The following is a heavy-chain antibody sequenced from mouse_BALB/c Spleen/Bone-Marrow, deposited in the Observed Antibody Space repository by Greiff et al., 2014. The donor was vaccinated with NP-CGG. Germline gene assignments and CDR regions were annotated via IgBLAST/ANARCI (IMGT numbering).Heavy chain of an antibody. D-gene: IGHD2-3*01. CDR1: GFSLTSYG. J-gene: IGHJ3*01. CDR3: ARHDNDGYYLAY. V-gene: IGHV2-6-2*01. Sequence: QVQLQQSGPDLVAPSQSLSITCTVSGFSLTSYGVHWVRQPPGKGLEWLVVIWSDGSTTYNSALKSRLSISKGNSKSQVFLKMNSLQTDDTAMYYCARHDNDGYYLAYWGQGTLVTVSA. CDR2: IWSDGST.